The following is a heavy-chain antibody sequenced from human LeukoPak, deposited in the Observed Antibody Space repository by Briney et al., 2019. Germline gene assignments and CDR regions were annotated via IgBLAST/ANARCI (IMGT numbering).Heavy chain of an antibody. CDR2: INLDSGDT. V-gene: IGHV1-2*02. CDR3: ARDAYSSGWFDTYFDF. Sequence: ASVKVSYKASGYTLTGYHMQWVRQAPGQGLEWMGWINLDSGDTNYAQKLQGRVTMTRDTSTSTVYMELSSPRSDDTAIYYCARDAYSSGWFDTYFDFWGQGTLVTVSS. CDR1: GYTLTGYH. J-gene: IGHJ4*02. D-gene: IGHD6-19*01.